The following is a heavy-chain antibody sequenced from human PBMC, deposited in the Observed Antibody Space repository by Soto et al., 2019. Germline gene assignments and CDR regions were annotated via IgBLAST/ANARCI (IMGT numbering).Heavy chain of an antibody. D-gene: IGHD3-10*01. Sequence: EVQLLESGGDLIQPGGSLRLSCVASGLTFGSRAMSWVRQSPGEGLEWVSTITDTGGDAKYADSVRGRFAISRDNSKNTLYLKMSALRADDSAIYFCVRGSKDSYPGSRLFDFWGRGTLVTVSS. CDR1: GLTFGSRA. J-gene: IGHJ4*02. V-gene: IGHV3-23*01. CDR2: ITDTGGDA. CDR3: VRGSKDSYPGSRLFDF.